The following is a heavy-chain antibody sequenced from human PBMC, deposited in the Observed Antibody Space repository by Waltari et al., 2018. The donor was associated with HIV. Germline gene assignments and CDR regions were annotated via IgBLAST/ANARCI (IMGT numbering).Heavy chain of an antibody. CDR3: ASLVNSLDS. CDR2: INHSGST. J-gene: IGHJ4*02. D-gene: IGHD3-16*01. Sequence: QVQLQQWGAGLLKPSETLSLTCAVHGGSFSDYYWSWIRQPPGKGLEWIGEINHSGSTNYNPSLKSRVTISVDTSKNQFSLKLSSVTAADTAVYYCASLVNSLDSWGQGTLVTVSS. CDR1: GGSFSDYY. V-gene: IGHV4-34*01.